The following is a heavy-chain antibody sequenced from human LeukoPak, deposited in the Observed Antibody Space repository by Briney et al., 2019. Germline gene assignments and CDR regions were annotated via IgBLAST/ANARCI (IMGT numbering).Heavy chain of an antibody. V-gene: IGHV3-23*01. CDR1: GFTFSSYA. CDR3: AKDQGYSSSWFDY. D-gene: IGHD6-13*01. J-gene: IGHJ4*02. Sequence: GGSLRLSCAASGFTFSSYAMSWVRQAPGKGLEWVSAISGSGGSTYYADSVKGRFTISRDNSKNTLYLQMNSLRAEDSAVYYCAKDQGYSSSWFDYWGQGTLVTVSS. CDR2: ISGSGGST.